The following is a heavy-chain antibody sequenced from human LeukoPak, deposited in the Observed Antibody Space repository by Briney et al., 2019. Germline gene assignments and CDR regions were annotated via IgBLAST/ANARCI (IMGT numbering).Heavy chain of an antibody. CDR1: GFTFSSYG. CDR3: AKDLTSGYSYGVDY. Sequence: PGGSLRLSXAASGFTFSSYGMHWVRQAPGKGLEWLAVIWYDGSNKYYADSVKGRFTISRDNSKNTLYLQMNSLRAEDTAVYYCAKDLTSGYSYGVDYWGQGTLVTVSS. D-gene: IGHD5-18*01. J-gene: IGHJ4*02. CDR2: IWYDGSNK. V-gene: IGHV3-33*06.